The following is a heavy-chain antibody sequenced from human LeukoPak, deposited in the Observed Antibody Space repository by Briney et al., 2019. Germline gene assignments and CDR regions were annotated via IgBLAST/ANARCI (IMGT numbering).Heavy chain of an antibody. J-gene: IGHJ2*01. V-gene: IGHV4-34*01. D-gene: IGHD3-3*01. CDR1: GEALNGYY. Sequence: SETLSLTCAVYGEALNGYYWNWVRQSPGKGLEWIGEINHRGSTNYNPSLKSRVTISVDTSKRQFSLKLTSVTAADTAMYYCARGYYDFPLDIWGRGTQVIVSS. CDR2: INHRGST. CDR3: ARGYYDFPLDI.